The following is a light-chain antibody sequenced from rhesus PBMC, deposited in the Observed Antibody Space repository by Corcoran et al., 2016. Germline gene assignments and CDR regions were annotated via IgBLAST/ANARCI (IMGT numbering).Light chain of an antibody. CDR3: CSYTTSSTYL. J-gene: IGLJ1*01. CDR2: GVS. Sequence: QAAPTQPPSVSGSPGQSVTISCTGTSSDVGGYNYVSWYQQHPRKAPKLLIYGVSKRPPGASDRFSGSKYGNVASLTISGHQAEDEADEYCCSYTTSSTYLFGAGTRLTVL. V-gene: IGLV2S7*01. CDR1: SSDVGGYNY.